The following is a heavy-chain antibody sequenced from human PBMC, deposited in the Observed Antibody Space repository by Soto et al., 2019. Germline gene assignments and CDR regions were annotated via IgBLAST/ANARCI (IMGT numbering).Heavy chain of an antibody. J-gene: IGHJ4*02. CDR3: ARHTSGWHYYDY. Sequence: GGSLRLSCAASGFTFSSYSMNWVRQAPGKGLEWVSSISSSSSYIYYADSVKGRFTISRDNAKNSLYLQMNSLRAEDTAVYYCARHTSGWHYYDYWGQGTPVTVSS. CDR2: ISSSSSYI. D-gene: IGHD6-19*01. CDR1: GFTFSSYS. V-gene: IGHV3-21*01.